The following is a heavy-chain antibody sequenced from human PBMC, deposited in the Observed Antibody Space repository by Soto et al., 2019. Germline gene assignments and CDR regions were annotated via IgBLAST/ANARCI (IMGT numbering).Heavy chain of an antibody. J-gene: IGHJ6*02. CDR2: INHSGST. V-gene: IGHV4-34*01. D-gene: IGHD3-3*01. CDR1: GGSFSGYY. Sequence: SETLSLTCAVYGGSFSGYYWGWIRQPPGKGLEWIGEINHSGSTNYNPSLKSRVTISVDTSKNQFSLKLSSVTAAETAVYYCAREIRFAYYYGMDVWGQGTTVT. CDR3: AREIRFAYYYGMDV.